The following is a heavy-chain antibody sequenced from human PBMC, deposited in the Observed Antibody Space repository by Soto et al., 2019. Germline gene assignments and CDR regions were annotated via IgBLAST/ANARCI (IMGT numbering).Heavy chain of an antibody. CDR3: AKEALTVAGNNFDS. CDR1: GFTFTTYA. D-gene: IGHD6-19*01. CDR2: ISGSGAGT. J-gene: IGHJ4*02. Sequence: EIELLESGGGLVQPGGSLRLSCAASGFTFTTYAMGWVRQAPGKGLEWVSSISGSGAGTFYADSVKGRFTISRDNAKQMVYLQMNGLRADDTAVYYCAKEALTVAGNNFDSWGQGTLVTVSS. V-gene: IGHV3-23*01.